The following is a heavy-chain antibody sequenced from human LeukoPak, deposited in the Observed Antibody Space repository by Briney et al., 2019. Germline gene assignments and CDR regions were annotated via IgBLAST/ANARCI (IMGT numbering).Heavy chain of an antibody. CDR2: ISAYNGNT. CDR1: GYTFTSYG. CDR3: ARVYSTNYYGSGDRPFLFDY. V-gene: IGHV1-18*04. Sequence: ASVKVSCKASGYTFTSYGISWVRQAPGQGLEWMGWISAYNGNTNYAQKLQGRVTMTTDTSTGTAYMELRSLRSDDTAVYYCARVYSTNYYGSGDRPFLFDYWGQGTVVTVSS. J-gene: IGHJ4*02. D-gene: IGHD3-10*01.